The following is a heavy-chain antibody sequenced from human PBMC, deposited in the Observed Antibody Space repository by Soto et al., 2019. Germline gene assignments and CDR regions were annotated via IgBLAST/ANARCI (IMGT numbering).Heavy chain of an antibody. CDR3: ARGECSSYYGSGSYHHAS. J-gene: IGHJ1*01. CDR1: GYTFVSSD. CDR2: MNPNSGNT. V-gene: IGHV1-8*01. Sequence: ASVKVSCKASGYTFVSSDITWVRQATGQGLEWMGWMNPNSGNTGYAQKFQGRVTMTRNTSISTAYMELSSLRSEDTAVYYCARGECSSYYGSGSYHHASRGQRTSVTVSS. D-gene: IGHD3-10*01.